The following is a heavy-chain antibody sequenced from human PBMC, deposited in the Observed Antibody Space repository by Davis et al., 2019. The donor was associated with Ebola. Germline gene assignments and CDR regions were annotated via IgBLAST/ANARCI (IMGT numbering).Heavy chain of an antibody. CDR1: GFTFSSYS. V-gene: IGHV3-48*01. CDR2: ISSSSSTI. Sequence: GESLKISCAASGFTFSSYSMNWVRQAPGKGLEWVSYISSSSSTIYYADSVKGRFTISRDNAKNSLYLQMNSLRAEDTAVYYCASITGTDNLFFDYWGQGTLVTVSS. J-gene: IGHJ4*02. CDR3: ASITGTDNLFFDY. D-gene: IGHD1-7*01.